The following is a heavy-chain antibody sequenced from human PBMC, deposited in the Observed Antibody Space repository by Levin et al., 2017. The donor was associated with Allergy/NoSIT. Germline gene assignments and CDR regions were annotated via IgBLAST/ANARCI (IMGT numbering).Heavy chain of an antibody. Sequence: SGPTLVKPTQTLTLTCTFSGFSLSTSGVSVGWIRQPPGKALEWLAVIYWHDHKRYSPSLKNRFTITKDTSKNQVVLTMANMDPVDTATYYCAQGGSEFTGGVPGMDVWGQGTTVIVSS. J-gene: IGHJ6*02. CDR2: IYWHDHK. CDR1: GFSLSTSGVS. D-gene: IGHD2-8*02. V-gene: IGHV2-5*01. CDR3: AQGGSEFTGGVPGMDV.